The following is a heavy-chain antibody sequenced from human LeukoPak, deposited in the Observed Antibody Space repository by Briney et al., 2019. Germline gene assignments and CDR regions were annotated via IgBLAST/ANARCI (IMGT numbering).Heavy chain of an antibody. CDR2: ICGRGGAK. D-gene: IGHD3-22*01. Sequence: GGSLRLSCGVSGITLSNYGMSWVRQAPGKGMKWGGGICGRGGAKTYADAVKGRFTISRDSPKNTLYLHMSSLRADDTAVYFCAKRGVVIRVILVGFHKEAYYFDSWGQGALVTVSS. V-gene: IGHV3-23*01. CDR1: GITLSNYG. J-gene: IGHJ4*02. CDR3: AKRGVVIRVILVGFHKEAYYFDS.